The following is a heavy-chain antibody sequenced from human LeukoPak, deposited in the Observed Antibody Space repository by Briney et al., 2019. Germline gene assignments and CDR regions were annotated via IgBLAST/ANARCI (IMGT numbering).Heavy chain of an antibody. CDR1: GGTFGSYA. CDR3: ARDPDGYSGYDIFVAFDI. Sequence: SVKVSCKASGGTFGSYAISWVRQAPGQGLEWMGRIIPIFGTANYAQKFQGRVTITTDESTSTAYMELSSLRSEDTAVYYCARDPDGYSGYDIFVAFDIWGQGTMVTVSS. J-gene: IGHJ3*02. D-gene: IGHD5-12*01. CDR2: IIPIFGTA. V-gene: IGHV1-69*05.